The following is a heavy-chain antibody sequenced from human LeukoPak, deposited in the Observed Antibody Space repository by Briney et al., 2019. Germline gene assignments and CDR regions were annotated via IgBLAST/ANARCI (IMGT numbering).Heavy chain of an antibody. CDR1: GFTFSSYG. D-gene: IGHD3-16*01. CDR2: IRYDGSNK. CDR3: AKGYYDYVWGSYYFDY. J-gene: IGHJ4*02. Sequence: GGSLRLSCAASGFTFSSYGMHWVRQAPGKGLEWVAFIRYDGSNKYYADSVKGRFTISRDNSKNTLYLQMNSLRAEDTAVYYCAKGYYDYVWGSYYFDYWGQGTLVTVSS. V-gene: IGHV3-30*02.